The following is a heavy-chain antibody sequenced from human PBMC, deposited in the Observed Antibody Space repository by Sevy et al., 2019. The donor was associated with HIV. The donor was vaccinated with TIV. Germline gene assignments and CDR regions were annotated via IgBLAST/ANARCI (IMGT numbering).Heavy chain of an antibody. V-gene: IGHV3-53*01. CDR1: GFTVSSNY. J-gene: IGHJ4*02. CDR3: ASERYCGGDCYNFDY. CDR2: IYSGGST. Sequence: GGSLRLSCVASGFTVSSNYMSWVRQAPGKGLEWVSVIYSGGSTYYADSVKGRFTISRDNSKNTLYLQMNSLRAEDTAVYYCASERYCGGDCYNFDYWGQGTLVTVSS. D-gene: IGHD2-21*02.